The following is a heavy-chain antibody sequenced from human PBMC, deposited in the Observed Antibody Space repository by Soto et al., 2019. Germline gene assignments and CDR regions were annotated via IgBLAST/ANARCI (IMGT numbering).Heavy chain of an antibody. D-gene: IGHD3-10*01. J-gene: IGHJ4*02. CDR2: IRQSGDRS. V-gene: IGHV3-23*01. CDR1: GFIFSYFA. CDR3: VTAVRTRLDN. Sequence: QLLESGGDLVQPGGSLRLSCAASGFIFSYFAMYWVRRAPGKGLEWVSSIRQSGDRSSYADSAKGRFTISRDNSKNTLYLQMNGLRLDDTAVYYCVTAVRTRLDNWGPGTLVTVSS.